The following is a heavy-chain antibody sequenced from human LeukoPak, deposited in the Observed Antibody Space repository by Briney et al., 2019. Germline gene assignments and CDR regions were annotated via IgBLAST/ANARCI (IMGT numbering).Heavy chain of an antibody. CDR2: IYYSGST. D-gene: IGHD2-15*01. Sequence: SETLSLTCTVSGGSISSYYWSWIRQPPGKGLEWIGYIYYSGSTNYNPSLKSRVTISVDTSKNQFSLKLSFVTAADTAVYYCARQRVAIFDYWGQGTLVTVSS. CDR3: ARQRVAIFDY. CDR1: GGSISSYY. J-gene: IGHJ4*02. V-gene: IGHV4-59*08.